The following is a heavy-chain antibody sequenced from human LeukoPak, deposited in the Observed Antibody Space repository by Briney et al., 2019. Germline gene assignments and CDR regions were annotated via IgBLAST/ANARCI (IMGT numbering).Heavy chain of an antibody. V-gene: IGHV3-66*01. CDR3: AREYYYGSGSYSL. CDR1: GFTVSSNY. J-gene: IGHJ4*02. D-gene: IGHD3-10*01. CDR2: IYSGGST. Sequence: PGGSLRLPCAASGFTVSSNYMSWVRQAPGKGLEWVSVIYSGGSTYYADSVKGRFTISRDNSKNTLYLQMNSLRAEDTAVYYCAREYYYGSGSYSLWGQGTLVTVSS.